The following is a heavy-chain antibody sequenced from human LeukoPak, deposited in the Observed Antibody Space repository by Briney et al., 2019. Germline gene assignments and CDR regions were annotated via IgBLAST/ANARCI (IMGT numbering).Heavy chain of an antibody. J-gene: IGHJ4*02. D-gene: IGHD3-22*01. Sequence: GGSLRLSCAASGFTFSSYSMNWVRQAPGKGLEWVSSISSSSSYLYYADSVKGRFTISRDNAKNTLDLQMNSLRAEDTAVYYCAKDYYYDSSGYYDYWGQGTLVTVSS. CDR1: GFTFSSYS. CDR2: ISSSSSYL. CDR3: AKDYYYDSSGYYDY. V-gene: IGHV3-21*04.